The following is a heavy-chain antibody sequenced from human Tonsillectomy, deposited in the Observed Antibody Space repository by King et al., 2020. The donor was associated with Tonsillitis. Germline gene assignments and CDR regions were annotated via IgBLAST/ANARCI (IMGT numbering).Heavy chain of an antibody. J-gene: IGHJ5*02. D-gene: IGHD6-13*01. CDR1: GFTFNTYW. V-gene: IGHV3-74*01. Sequence: EVQLVESGGGLVQPGGSLRLSCAASGFTFNTYWMLWVRHLPGKGLLWVSRINVRGDSTYYADSVKGRFTISRDNAKNTLYLQMNSLRPDDTGLYYCAREPSNSWYIADLWGQGTLVTVSS. CDR3: AREPSNSWYIADL. CDR2: INVRGDST.